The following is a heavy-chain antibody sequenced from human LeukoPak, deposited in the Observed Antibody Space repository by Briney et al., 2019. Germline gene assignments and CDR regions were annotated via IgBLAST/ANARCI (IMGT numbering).Heavy chain of an antibody. CDR2: IYPGDSDT. V-gene: IGHV5-51*01. J-gene: IGHJ3*02. D-gene: IGHD3-10*01. CDR3: SRPGSDLDAFDI. Sequence: GESLQISCKGSGYSFTSYWIGWVRQLPGKGLEWMGIIYPGDSDTRYSPSFQGQVTISDDKSISTASLQWSRLKAAGTAMYYGSRPGSDLDAFDIWGQGTMVTVSS. CDR1: GYSFTSYW.